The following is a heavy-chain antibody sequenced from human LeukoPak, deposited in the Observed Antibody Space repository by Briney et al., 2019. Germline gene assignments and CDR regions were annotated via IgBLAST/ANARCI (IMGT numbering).Heavy chain of an antibody. CDR3: ARIRMGDILTGYFPDAFDI. D-gene: IGHD3-9*01. J-gene: IGHJ3*02. V-gene: IGHV2-26*01. CDR2: IFSNDEK. Sequence: SGPVLVKPTETLTLTCTVSGFSLSNARMGVSWIRQPSGKALEWLAHIFSNDEKSYSTSLKSRLTISKDTSKSQVVLTMTNMDPVDTATYYCARIRMGDILTGYFPDAFDIWGQGTMVTVSS. CDR1: GFSLSNARMG.